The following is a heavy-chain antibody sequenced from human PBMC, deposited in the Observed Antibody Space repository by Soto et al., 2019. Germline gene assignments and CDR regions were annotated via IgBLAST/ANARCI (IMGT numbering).Heavy chain of an antibody. D-gene: IGHD3-10*01. V-gene: IGHV4-59*01. CDR2: IYFSGST. CDR1: GVSISTYY. J-gene: IGHJ6*02. CDR3: ARDQKYYYGSGSYQYGMDV. Sequence: SETLSLTCTVSGVSISTYYWSWIRQPPGKGLEWIGYIYFSGSTNYNPSLKSRVTISLDTSKNQFALNLSSVTAADTAVYYCARDQKYYYGSGSYQYGMDVWCQCTTVT.